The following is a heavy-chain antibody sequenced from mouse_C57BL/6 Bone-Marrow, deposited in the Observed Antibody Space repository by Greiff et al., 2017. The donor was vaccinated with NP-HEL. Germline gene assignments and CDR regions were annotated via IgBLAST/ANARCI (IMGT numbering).Heavy chain of an antibody. V-gene: IGHV1-26*01. J-gene: IGHJ2*01. CDR2: INPNNGGT. D-gene: IGHD2-5*01. CDR3: ARKIKYSNWDD. Sequence: EVQLQQSGPELVKPGASVKISCKASGYTFTDYYMNWVKQSHGKSLEWIGDINPNNGGTSYNQKFKGKATLTVDKSSSTAYMELRSLTSEDSAVYYCARKIKYSNWDDWGQGTTLTVSS. CDR1: GYTFTDYY.